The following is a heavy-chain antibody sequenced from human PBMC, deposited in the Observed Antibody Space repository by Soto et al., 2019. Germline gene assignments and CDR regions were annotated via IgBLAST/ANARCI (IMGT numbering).Heavy chain of an antibody. Sequence: EVQLGESGGGLVQPGGSLRLSWAASGFTFSSYSMNWVRHAPCKGLEWVSYISSSSSTIYYADSVKGRFTISRDNAKNSLYLQMNSLRDEDTAVYYCARDLVATVTPRGNWFDPWGQGTLVTVSS. J-gene: IGHJ5*02. CDR2: ISSSSSTI. CDR3: ARDLVATVTPRGNWFDP. CDR1: GFTFSSYS. V-gene: IGHV3-48*02. D-gene: IGHD4-17*01.